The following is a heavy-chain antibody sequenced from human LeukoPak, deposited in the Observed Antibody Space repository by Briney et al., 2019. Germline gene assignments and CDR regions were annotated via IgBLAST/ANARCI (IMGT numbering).Heavy chain of an antibody. Sequence: GGSLRLSCAASGFTFSNYGMTWVRQAPGKGLEWVSGINWNGGNTGYADSVKGRFTISRDNAQNSLYLQMNSLRAEDTALYYCARVASNYDFDYWGQGTLVSVSS. V-gene: IGHV3-20*04. CDR1: GFTFSNYG. D-gene: IGHD4-11*01. CDR2: INWNGGNT. J-gene: IGHJ4*02. CDR3: ARVASNYDFDY.